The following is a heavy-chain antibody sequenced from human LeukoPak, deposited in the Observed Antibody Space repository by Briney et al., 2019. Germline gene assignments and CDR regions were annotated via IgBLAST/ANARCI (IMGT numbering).Heavy chain of an antibody. J-gene: IGHJ4*02. D-gene: IGHD3-22*01. CDR1: GFSFYDYG. V-gene: IGHV3-20*04. CDR2: INWNGDST. Sequence: PGGSLRLSCAASGFSFYDYGLTWVRQAPGKGLEWVSGINWNGDSTDYADSVKGRFTISRDNAKNSLYLQMNSLRAEDTALYYCARDLRVVITSSFDSWGQGTLVTVSS. CDR3: ARDLRVVITSSFDS.